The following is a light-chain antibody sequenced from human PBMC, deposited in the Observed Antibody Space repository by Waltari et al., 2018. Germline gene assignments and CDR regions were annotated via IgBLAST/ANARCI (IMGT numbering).Light chain of an antibody. J-gene: IGLJ3*02. Sequence: QSSLTQAAPVPGSPGQSITMSCTGTNTDVGSYNLVPWYQQNPGEAPKLMIFEVTKRPSGVSNRFAGSKSVNTASLTISGLQAEDEAHYYCFSYAGSRNWVFGGGTKLTVL. V-gene: IGLV2-23*02. CDR1: NTDVGSYNL. CDR2: EVT. CDR3: FSYAGSRNWV.